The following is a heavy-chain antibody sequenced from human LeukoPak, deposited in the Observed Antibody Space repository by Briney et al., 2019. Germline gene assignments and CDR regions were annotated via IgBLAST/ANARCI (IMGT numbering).Heavy chain of an antibody. D-gene: IGHD4-17*01. V-gene: IGHV4-39*07. CDR1: GGSISSSSYY. CDR3: ARSGDRFYYYGMDV. Sequence: SETLSLTCTVSGGSISSSSYYWGWIRQPPGKGLEWIGSIYYSGSTYYNPSLKSRVTISVDTSKNQFSLKLSSVTAADTAVYYCARSGDRFYYYGMDVWGQGTTVTVSS. J-gene: IGHJ6*02. CDR2: IYYSGST.